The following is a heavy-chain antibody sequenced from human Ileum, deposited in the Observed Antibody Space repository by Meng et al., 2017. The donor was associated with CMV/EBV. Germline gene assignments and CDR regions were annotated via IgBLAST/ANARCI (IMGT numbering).Heavy chain of an antibody. D-gene: IGHD3-22*01. CDR3: ARWGSYYDSSTA. J-gene: IGHJ5*02. Sequence: TFSGGSVSSGTSYWNWIRQPPGKGLEWIGFISYSGSTNNNPSLKSRVSISVDTSKNQFSLKLSSVTAADTAVYYCARWGSYYDSSTAWGQGTLVTVSS. CDR1: GGSVSSGTSY. V-gene: IGHV4-61*01. CDR2: ISYSGST.